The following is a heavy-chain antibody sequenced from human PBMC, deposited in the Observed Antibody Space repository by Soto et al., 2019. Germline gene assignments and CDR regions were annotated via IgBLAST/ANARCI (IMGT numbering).Heavy chain of an antibody. CDR1: GGSISTSNW. CDR2: IYHSGST. Sequence: SEPPSLTCAVPGGSISTSNWWSWVRQPPGRGLEWIGEIYHSGSTNCNPSLKIRVTISVDKSKRRCSLEVGSVTAAGAAVCYCGRYSSSVGGDWLDPWGQGTLVTVSS. D-gene: IGHD6-6*01. V-gene: IGHV4-4*02. J-gene: IGHJ5*02. CDR3: GRYSSSVGGDWLDP.